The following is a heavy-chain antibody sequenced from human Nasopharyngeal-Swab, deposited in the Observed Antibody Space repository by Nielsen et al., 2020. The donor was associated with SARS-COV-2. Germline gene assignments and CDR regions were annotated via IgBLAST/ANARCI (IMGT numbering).Heavy chain of an antibody. J-gene: IGHJ4*02. CDR3: ARDGVARLFDY. V-gene: IGHV3-23*01. CDR2: ISGSGGSI. Sequence: GESLKISCAASGFTFSSYAMSWVRQAPGKGLEWVSAISGSGGSIYYADSVKGRFTISRDNAKNSLYLQMNSLRAEDTAVYYCARDGVARLFDYWGQGTLVTVSS. D-gene: IGHD3-10*01. CDR1: GFTFSSYA.